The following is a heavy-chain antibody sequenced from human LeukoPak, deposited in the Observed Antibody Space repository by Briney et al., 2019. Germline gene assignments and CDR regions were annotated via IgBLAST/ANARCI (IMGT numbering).Heavy chain of an antibody. CDR1: GGTFSSYA. CDR3: ARDGYNYPYDY. D-gene: IGHD5-24*01. CDR2: IIPILGIA. J-gene: IGHJ4*02. V-gene: IGHV1-69*04. Sequence: SVKVACKASGGTFSSYAISWVRQAPGQGLEWMGRIIPILGIANYAQKFQGRVTITADKSTSTAYMELSSLRSEDTAVYYCARDGYNYPYDYWGQGTLVTVSS.